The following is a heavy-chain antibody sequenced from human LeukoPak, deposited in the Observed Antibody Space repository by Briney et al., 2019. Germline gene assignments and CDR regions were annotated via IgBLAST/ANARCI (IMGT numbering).Heavy chain of an antibody. J-gene: IGHJ4*02. CDR3: ARGRGSGWLFDY. V-gene: IGHV4-59*01. D-gene: IGHD6-19*01. CDR1: GGSISSYY. Sequence: KPSETLSLTCTVSGGSISSYYWNWIRQPPGRGLEYIGYIYYSGSTNYNPSLKSRVTISVDTSKNQFSLKLSSVTAADTAVYYCARGRGSGWLFDYWGQGTLVTVSS. CDR2: IYYSGST.